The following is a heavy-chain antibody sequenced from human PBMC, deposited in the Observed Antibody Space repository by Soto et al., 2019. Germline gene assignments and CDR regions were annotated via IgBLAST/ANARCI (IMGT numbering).Heavy chain of an antibody. V-gene: IGHV3-30*18. CDR2: ISYDADNK. CDR1: GFTFSSYG. CDR3: VKGTMARGLMRYYYGMDV. J-gene: IGHJ6*02. D-gene: IGHD3-10*01. Sequence: GGSLRLSCSTSGFTFSSYGIHWVRQAPGKGLEWVAFISYDADNKFYVDSVKGRFTISRDNSKKTLFLQMSSLRAEDTAVYYWVKGTMARGLMRYYYGMDVWGQGTTVTVSS.